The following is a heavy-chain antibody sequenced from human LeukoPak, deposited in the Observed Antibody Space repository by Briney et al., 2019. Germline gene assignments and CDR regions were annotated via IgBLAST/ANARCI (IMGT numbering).Heavy chain of an antibody. CDR3: ARGSDSSSWYFLDY. V-gene: IGHV1-18*01. Sequence: GASVKVSCKASGYAFTSYGISWVRQAPGQGLEWMGWISAYNGNTNYAQKLQGRVTMTTDTSTSTAYMELTSLRSDDTAVYYCARGSDSSSWYFLDYWGQGTLVTVSS. J-gene: IGHJ4*02. CDR1: GYAFTSYG. D-gene: IGHD6-13*01. CDR2: ISAYNGNT.